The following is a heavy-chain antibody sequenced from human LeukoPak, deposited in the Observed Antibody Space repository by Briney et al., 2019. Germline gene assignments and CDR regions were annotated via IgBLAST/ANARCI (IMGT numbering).Heavy chain of an antibody. CDR1: GFTFSSYG. Sequence: PGGSLRLSCAASGFTFSSYGMSWVRQAPGKGLEWVSAISGSGGSTYYADSVKGRFTISRDNSKNTLYLQMNSLRAEDTAVYYCAKDLPPGLTYYDILTGYPGDYWGQGTLVTVSS. J-gene: IGHJ4*02. V-gene: IGHV3-23*01. CDR3: AKDLPPGLTYYDILTGYPGDY. CDR2: ISGSGGST. D-gene: IGHD3-9*01.